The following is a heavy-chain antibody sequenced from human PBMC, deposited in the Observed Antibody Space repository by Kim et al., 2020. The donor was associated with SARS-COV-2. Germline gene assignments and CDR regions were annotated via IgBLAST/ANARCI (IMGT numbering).Heavy chain of an antibody. J-gene: IGHJ4*02. CDR2: ISGSGGST. V-gene: IGHV3-23*01. CDR1: GFTFSSYA. CDR3: AKIRGSGSIFGVVINY. Sequence: GGSLRLSCAASGFTFSSYAMSWVRQAPGKGLEWVSAISGSGGSTYYADSVKGRFTISRDNSKNTVYLQMNSLRAEDTAVYYCAKIRGSGSIFGVVINYWGQGTLVTVSS. D-gene: IGHD3-3*01.